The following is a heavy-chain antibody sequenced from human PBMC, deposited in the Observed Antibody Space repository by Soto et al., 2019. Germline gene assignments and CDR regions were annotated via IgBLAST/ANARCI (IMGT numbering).Heavy chain of an antibody. CDR3: ARALGDYGDC. V-gene: IGHV3-30-3*01. CDR1: GFTFSSYA. Sequence: QGQLAESGGGVVQPGRSLRLSCAASGFTFSSYAMHWVRQAPGKGLEWVAVISYDGSNKYYADSVKGRFTISRDNSKNTLYLQMNSRRVEDTAVYYCARALGDYGDCWGQGTLVTVSS. CDR2: ISYDGSNK. J-gene: IGHJ4*02. D-gene: IGHD4-17*01.